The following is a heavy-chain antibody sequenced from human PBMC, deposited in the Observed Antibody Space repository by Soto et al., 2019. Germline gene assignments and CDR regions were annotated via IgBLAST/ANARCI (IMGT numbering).Heavy chain of an antibody. J-gene: IGHJ4*02. Sequence: SETLSLTCAVSGGSISSGGYSWSWIRQPPGKGLEWIGYIYHSGSTYYTPSLKSRVTISVDRPKNQFSLKLSSVTAADTAVYYCARHWALGPPPDYWGQGTLVTVSS. CDR3: ARHWALGPPPDY. D-gene: IGHD3-16*01. CDR1: GGSISSGGYS. V-gene: IGHV4-30-2*01. CDR2: IYHSGST.